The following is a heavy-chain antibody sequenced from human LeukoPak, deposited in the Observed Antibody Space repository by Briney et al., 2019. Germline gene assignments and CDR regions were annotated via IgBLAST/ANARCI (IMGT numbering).Heavy chain of an antibody. CDR3: AKDMVRGVIIRVPIGY. Sequence: GGSLRLSCAASGFTFSSYAMNWVRQAPGKGLEWVSAIDNSGYITYYADSVKGRLTISRDNSKSTLYLQMNSLRAEDTAVYYCAKDMVRGVIIRVPIGYWGQGTLVTVSS. CDR2: IDNSGYIT. V-gene: IGHV3-23*01. CDR1: GFTFSSYA. J-gene: IGHJ4*02. D-gene: IGHD3-10*01.